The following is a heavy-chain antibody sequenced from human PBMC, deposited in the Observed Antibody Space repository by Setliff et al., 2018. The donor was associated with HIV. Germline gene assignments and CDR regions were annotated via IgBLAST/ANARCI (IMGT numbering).Heavy chain of an antibody. V-gene: IGHV4-59*01. D-gene: IGHD3-10*01. CDR3: ARGSESLTYFDN. CDR1: GGSISFYY. J-gene: IGHJ4*02. CDR2: TFDNGNT. Sequence: SETLSLTCSISGGSISFYYWNWLRQTPGKGLEWIAYTFDNGNTHYNPSLESRVTLSLDTSRNLFSLRLASVTAADTATYYCARGSESLTYFDNLGPGTLVTVSS.